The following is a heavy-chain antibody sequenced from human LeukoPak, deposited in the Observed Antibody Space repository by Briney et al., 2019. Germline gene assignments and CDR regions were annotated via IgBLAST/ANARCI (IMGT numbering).Heavy chain of an antibody. CDR1: GFTFDDYA. J-gene: IGHJ4*02. CDR2: ISWNSGSI. V-gene: IGHV3-9*01. D-gene: IGHD2-2*01. Sequence: GGSLRLSCAASGFTFDDYAMHWVRQAPGKGLEWVSGISWNSGSIGYADSVKGRFTISRDNAKNSLYLQMNSLRAEDTALYYCARDGSAVVVPAAMGYWGQGTLVTVSS. CDR3: ARDGSAVVVPAAMGY.